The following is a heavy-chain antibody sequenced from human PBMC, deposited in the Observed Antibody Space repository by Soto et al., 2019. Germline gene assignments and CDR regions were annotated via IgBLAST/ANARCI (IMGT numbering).Heavy chain of an antibody. CDR2: ISYDGSNK. V-gene: IGHV3-30-3*01. CDR1: GFTFSSYA. D-gene: IGHD6-13*01. Sequence: QVQLVESGGGVVQPGRSLRLSCAASGFTFSSYAMHWVRQAPGKGLEWVAVISYDGSNKYYADSVKGRFTISRDNSMNTLYLQMNSLRAEDTAVYYCARERQDSSSWGNWFDPWGQGTLVTVSS. CDR3: ARERQDSSSWGNWFDP. J-gene: IGHJ5*02.